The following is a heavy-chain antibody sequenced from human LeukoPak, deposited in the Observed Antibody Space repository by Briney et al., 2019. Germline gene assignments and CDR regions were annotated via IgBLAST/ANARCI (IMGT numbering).Heavy chain of an antibody. V-gene: IGHV3-30*02. D-gene: IGHD2-2*01. Sequence: PGGSLRLSCAASAFTFSDYGMHWVRQAPGKGLEWVAFIRFDESNKYYADSVKGRFTIARDDSENTLYLQMNSLRAEDAAVYYCARSYCSSSSCYADHYYYYMDVWGKGTTVTVSS. CDR1: AFTFSDYG. CDR2: IRFDESNK. CDR3: ARSYCSSSSCYADHYYYYMDV. J-gene: IGHJ6*03.